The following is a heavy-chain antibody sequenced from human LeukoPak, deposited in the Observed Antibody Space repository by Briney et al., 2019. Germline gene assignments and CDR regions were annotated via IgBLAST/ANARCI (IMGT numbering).Heavy chain of an antibody. J-gene: IGHJ4*02. V-gene: IGHV4-59*01. CDR2: IYYSGST. Sequence: SETLSLTCTVSGGSISSYYWTWIRQPPGKGLEWIGYIYYSGSTNYNPSLKSRVTISVDTSKNQFPLKLTSVTAADTAVYYCASRGRLWFGELFRRPCDYWGQGTLVTVSS. CDR1: GGSISSYY. D-gene: IGHD3-10*01. CDR3: ASRGRLWFGELFRRPCDY.